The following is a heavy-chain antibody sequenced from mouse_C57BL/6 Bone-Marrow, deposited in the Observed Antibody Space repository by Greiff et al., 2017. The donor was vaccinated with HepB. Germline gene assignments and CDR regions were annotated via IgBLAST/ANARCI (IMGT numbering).Heavy chain of an antibody. CDR2: INPYNGGT. D-gene: IGHD2-1*01. CDR3: ARGPLPTFFAY. CDR1: GYTFTDYY. J-gene: IGHJ3*01. Sequence: EVQLQQSGPVLVKPGASVKMSCKASGYTFTDYYMNWVKQSHGKSLEWIGVINPYNGGTSYNQKFKGKATLTVDKSSSTAYMELNSLTSEDSAVYYCARGPLPTFFAYWGQGTLGTVSA. V-gene: IGHV1-19*01.